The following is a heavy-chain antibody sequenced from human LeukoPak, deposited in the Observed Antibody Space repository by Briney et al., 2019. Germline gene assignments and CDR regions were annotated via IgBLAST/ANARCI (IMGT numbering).Heavy chain of an antibody. V-gene: IGHV1-2*02. Sequence: ASVKVSCKASGYTFTGYYVHWVRQAPGQGLEWMGWINPNSGGTNYAQKFQDRVTMTRDTSISTAYMELSRLRSDDTAVYYCARDRSGTYYNWFDPRGQGTLVTVSS. D-gene: IGHD1-26*01. J-gene: IGHJ5*02. CDR1: GYTFTGYY. CDR2: INPNSGGT. CDR3: ARDRSGTYYNWFDP.